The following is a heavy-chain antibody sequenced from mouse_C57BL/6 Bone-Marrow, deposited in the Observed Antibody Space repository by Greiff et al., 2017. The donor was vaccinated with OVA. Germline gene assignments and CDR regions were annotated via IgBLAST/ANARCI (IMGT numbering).Heavy chain of an antibody. CDR1: YTFSRRVH. D-gene: IGHD1-1*01. J-gene: IGHJ1*03. CDR2: GQGLEWIG. Sequence: VQLQQSGPELARPWASVKISCQAFYTFSRRVHFAIRDTNYWMQWVKQRPGQGLEWIGAIYPGNGDTSYNQKFKGKATLTADKSSSTAYMQLSSLTSEDSAVYYCALYYYGSSYYWYSDVWGTGTTVTVSS. V-gene: IGHV1-87*01. CDR3: SEDSAVYYCALYYYGSSYYWYSDV.